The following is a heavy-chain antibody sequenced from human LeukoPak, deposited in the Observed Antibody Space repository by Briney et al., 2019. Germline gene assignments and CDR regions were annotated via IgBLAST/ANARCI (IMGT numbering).Heavy chain of an antibody. D-gene: IGHD6-19*01. V-gene: IGHV1-2*06. CDR1: GYTFTGYY. Sequence: ASVKVSCKASGYTFTGYYMHWVRQAPGQGLEWMGRINPNSGGTNYAQKFQGRVTMTRDTSISTAYMELSRLRSDDTAVYYCASRSSGWDSGLDYWGQGTLVTVSS. J-gene: IGHJ4*02. CDR3: ASRSSGWDSGLDY. CDR2: INPNSGGT.